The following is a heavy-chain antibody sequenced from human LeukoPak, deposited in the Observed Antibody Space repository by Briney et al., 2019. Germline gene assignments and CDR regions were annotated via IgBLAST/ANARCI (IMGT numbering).Heavy chain of an antibody. CDR1: GGSISNYY. V-gene: IGHV4-59*08. J-gene: IGHJ4*02. CDR3: ARARWVGELSEAYFDY. Sequence: SETLSLTCTVSGGSISNYYWSWFRQPPGKGLEWIGYIYYSGGTNYNPSLKSRVAISVDTSKDQFSLKLRSVTAADTAVYYCARARWVGELSEAYFDYWGQGTLVTVSS. CDR2: IYYSGGT. D-gene: IGHD3-10*01.